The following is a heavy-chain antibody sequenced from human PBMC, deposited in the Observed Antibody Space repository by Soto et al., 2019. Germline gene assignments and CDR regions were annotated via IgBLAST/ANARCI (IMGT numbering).Heavy chain of an antibody. V-gene: IGHV3-7*05. CDR2: INQDASKT. J-gene: IGHJ2*01. Sequence: PGGSLRLSCAASGLTFSWYWMSWVRQAPGKGLEWVANINQDASKTYYVDSVKGRFTISRDNAKNSLFLQMNSLGAEDTAVYYCARGISGDIVATIDWYFDLWGRGTLVTVSS. D-gene: IGHD5-12*01. CDR1: GLTFSWYW. CDR3: ARGISGDIVATIDWYFDL.